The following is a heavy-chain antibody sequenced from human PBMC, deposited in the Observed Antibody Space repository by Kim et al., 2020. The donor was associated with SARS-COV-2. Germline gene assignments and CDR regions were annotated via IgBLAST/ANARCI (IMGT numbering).Heavy chain of an antibody. Sequence: GGSLRLSCAASGFTFSNAWMTWVRQAPGKGLEWLGRIKSKTDGGTTDYAAPVKGRFTISRDDSKTTLYLQMKSLKTEDTAVYYCTTDLKYYYDSSAFYYIYWGQGTLVTVSS. J-gene: IGHJ4*02. D-gene: IGHD3-22*01. V-gene: IGHV3-15*01. CDR1: GFTFSNAW. CDR2: IKSKTDGGTT. CDR3: TTDLKYYYDSSAFYYIY.